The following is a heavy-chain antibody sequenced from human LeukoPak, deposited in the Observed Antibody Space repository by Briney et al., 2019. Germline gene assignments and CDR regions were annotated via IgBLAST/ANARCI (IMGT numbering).Heavy chain of an antibody. CDR2: MNPNSGNT. CDR1: GYTFTSYD. J-gene: IGHJ1*01. V-gene: IGHV1-8*03. D-gene: IGHD6-19*01. CDR3: ATDLEGSSGWYFSYSQH. Sequence: GASVKVSCKASGYTFTSYDINWVRQATGQGLEWMGWMNPNSGNTGYAQKFQGRVTITRNTSISTAYMELSSLRTEDTAVYYCATDLEGSSGWYFSYSQHWGQGTLVTVSS.